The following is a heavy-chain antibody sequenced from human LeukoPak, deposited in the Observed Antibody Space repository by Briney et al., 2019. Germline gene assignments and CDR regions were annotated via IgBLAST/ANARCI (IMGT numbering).Heavy chain of an antibody. V-gene: IGHV1-46*01. CDR2: INPRGGST. J-gene: IGHJ4*02. Sequence: ASVTVSCKASGYTFTSYYMHWVRQAPGKGLAWMGMINPRGGSTSYAQKFQGRVTMTRDTSTSTVYMELSSLRSEDTAVYYCARGNPGVIDYWGQGTLVTVSS. CDR3: ARGNPGVIDY. D-gene: IGHD3-10*01. CDR1: GYTFTSYY.